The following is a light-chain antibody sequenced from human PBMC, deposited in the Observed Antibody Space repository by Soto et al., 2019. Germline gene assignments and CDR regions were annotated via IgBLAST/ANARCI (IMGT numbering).Light chain of an antibody. CDR1: QSVRST. V-gene: IGKV3-15*01. J-gene: IGKJ1*01. CDR2: GAS. Sequence: EIVMTQSPATLSVSPGDRATLSCRASQSVRSTLAWYQQKPGQSPRLLIYGASTRATGIPARFSGRGSGTAFTLTISSLQSEDFAVYYCQQYNNLPPWTFGQGTMVEVK. CDR3: QQYNNLPPWT.